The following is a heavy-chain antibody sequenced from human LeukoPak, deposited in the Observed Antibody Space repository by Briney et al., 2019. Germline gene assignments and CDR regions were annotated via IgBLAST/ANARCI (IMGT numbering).Heavy chain of an antibody. CDR2: INPNSGGT. J-gene: IGHJ4*02. V-gene: IGHV1-2*02. CDR3: ARTYYDSSGYLDY. CDR1: GYTFTGYY. Sequence: GASVKVSCKASGYTFTGYYMHWVRQAPGQGLEWMGWINPNSGGTNYAQKFQGRVTMTRDTSISTAYMELSRLRSDDTAVYYCARTYYDSSGYLDYWGQGTLVTVSS. D-gene: IGHD3-22*01.